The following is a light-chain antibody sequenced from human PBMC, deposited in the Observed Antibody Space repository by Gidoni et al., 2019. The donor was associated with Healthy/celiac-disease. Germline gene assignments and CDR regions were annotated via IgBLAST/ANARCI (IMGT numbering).Light chain of an antibody. CDR2: DVS. J-gene: IGLJ3*02. Sequence: SALTQPATVSGSPGQSITLSCTGTSSDVGSYNLVSWYQQHPGKAPKLMIYDVSTRPSGVSNLFSGFMSGNTASLTISGLQAEDEADYYCCSYAGSSTWVFGGGTKLTVL. CDR1: SSDVGSYNL. V-gene: IGLV2-23*02. CDR3: CSYAGSSTWV.